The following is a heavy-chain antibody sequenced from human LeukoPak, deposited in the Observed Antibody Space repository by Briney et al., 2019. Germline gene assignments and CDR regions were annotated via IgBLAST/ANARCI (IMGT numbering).Heavy chain of an antibody. CDR3: ATDFAPLDYYDSSGSFFDY. D-gene: IGHD3-22*01. CDR2: MNPNSGNT. CDR1: GYTFTSYD. V-gene: IGHV1-8*01. J-gene: IGHJ4*02. Sequence: GASVKVSCKASGYTFTSYDINWVRQATGQGLEWMGWMNPNSGNTGYAQKFQGRVTMTEDTSTDTAYMELSSLRSEDTAVYYCATDFAPLDYYDSSGSFFDYWGQGTLVTVSS.